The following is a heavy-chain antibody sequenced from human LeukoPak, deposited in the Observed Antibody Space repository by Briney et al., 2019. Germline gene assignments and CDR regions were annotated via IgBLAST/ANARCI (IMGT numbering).Heavy chain of an antibody. J-gene: IGHJ3*02. CDR1: GYTFTSYG. D-gene: IGHD3-22*01. Sequence: GASVKVSCKASGYTFTSYGISWVRQTPGQGLEWMGWISAYNGNTNYAQKLQGRVTMTTDTSTSTAYMELRSLRSDDTAVYYCARVLYDSSGTPEAFEIWGQGTMVTVSS. CDR3: ARVLYDSSGTPEAFEI. CDR2: ISAYNGNT. V-gene: IGHV1-18*01.